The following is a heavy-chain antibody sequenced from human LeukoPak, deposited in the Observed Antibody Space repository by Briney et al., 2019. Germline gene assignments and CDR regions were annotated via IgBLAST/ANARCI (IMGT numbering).Heavy chain of an antibody. Sequence: RAAVHVSCKASVCTLTTSAVQGVRQARGQRRGGIGWSVVGSGCTNSPQKFQERVTITRDMSTRTAYMELSSLRSEDKAVYYCGADSMSRGVFSYAFDIWGEGRMVSVSS. J-gene: IGHJ3*02. CDR1: VCTLTTSA. CDR3: GADSMSRGVFSYAFDI. V-gene: IGHV1-58*01. CDR2: SVVGSGCT. D-gene: IGHD3-10*01.